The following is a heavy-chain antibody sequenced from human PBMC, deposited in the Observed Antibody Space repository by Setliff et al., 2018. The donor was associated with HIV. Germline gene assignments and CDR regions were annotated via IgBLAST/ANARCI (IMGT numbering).Heavy chain of an antibody. D-gene: IGHD3-16*01. CDR2: INQDGSEK. CDR3: ARDWHSSAWGKVGDY. J-gene: IGHJ4*02. Sequence: PGGSLRLSCVASGFTFSNYKMSWVRQAPGKGLEWVANINQDGSEKFFVDSVKGRFTISRDNAKNSLYLQMNSLRAEDTAAYYCARDWHSSAWGKVGDYWGQGTLVTVSS. V-gene: IGHV3-7*03. CDR1: GFTFSNYK.